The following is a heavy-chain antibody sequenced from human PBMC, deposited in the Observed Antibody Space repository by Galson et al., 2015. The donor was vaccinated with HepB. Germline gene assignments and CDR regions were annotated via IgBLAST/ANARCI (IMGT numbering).Heavy chain of an antibody. CDR1: GFTFGSHT. Sequence: SLRLSCAASGFTFGSHTMNWVRQAPGKGLEWFAYINSGSNILYYADSVKGRFTISRDNAKNSLSLQMDGLRVEDTATYYCAGGNVFDAFEIWGQGTRVSVSS. CDR2: INSGSNIL. J-gene: IGHJ3*02. V-gene: IGHV3-48*01. D-gene: IGHD1-14*01. CDR3: AGGNVFDAFEI.